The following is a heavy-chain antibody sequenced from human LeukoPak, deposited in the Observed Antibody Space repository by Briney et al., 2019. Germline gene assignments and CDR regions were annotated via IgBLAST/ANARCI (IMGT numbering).Heavy chain of an antibody. CDR2: ISGSGGST. J-gene: IGHJ3*02. V-gene: IGHV3-23*01. CDR3: AKDWDYCSGGGCYSAFDI. D-gene: IGHD2-15*01. CDR1: GFTFSSYA. Sequence: GGSLRLSCAASGFTFSSYAMSWVRQAPAKGLEWVSAISGSGGSTYYADSVKGRFTISRDNSKNTLYLQMNSLRAEDTAVYYCAKDWDYCSGGGCYSAFDIWGQGTMVTVSS.